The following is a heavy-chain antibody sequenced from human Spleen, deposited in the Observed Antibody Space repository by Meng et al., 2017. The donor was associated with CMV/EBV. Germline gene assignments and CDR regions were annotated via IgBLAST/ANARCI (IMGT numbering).Heavy chain of an antibody. CDR2: IHYDGRAQ. V-gene: IGHV3-30*02. CDR1: GFTFNNYG. Sequence: GGSLRLSCAASGFTFNNYGIHWVRQAPGKGLEWVGFIHYDGRAQFYVDSVKGRFTISRDDSKTTLYLQMDSLKAEDTAVYYCAKENSGSGSYYQYYSGMDLLGQGTTVTVSS. CDR3: AKENSGSGSYYQYYSGMDL. D-gene: IGHD3-10*01. J-gene: IGHJ6*02.